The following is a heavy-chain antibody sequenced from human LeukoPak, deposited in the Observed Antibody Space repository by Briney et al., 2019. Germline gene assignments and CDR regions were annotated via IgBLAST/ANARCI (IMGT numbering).Heavy chain of an antibody. J-gene: IGHJ4*02. CDR3: ARDYGDRFDY. Sequence: GGSLRLSCAASGFIFSNHGMHWVRQAPGKGLEWVSFIHYDGREQYYADSVKGRFTISRDNAKNSLYLQMNSLRAEDTAVYYCARDYGDRFDYWGQGTLVTVSS. V-gene: IGHV3-30*02. CDR1: GFIFSNHG. D-gene: IGHD4-17*01. CDR2: IHYDGREQ.